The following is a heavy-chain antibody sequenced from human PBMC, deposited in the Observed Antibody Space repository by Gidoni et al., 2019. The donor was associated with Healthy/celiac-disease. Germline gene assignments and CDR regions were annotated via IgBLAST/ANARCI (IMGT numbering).Heavy chain of an antibody. V-gene: IGHV3-30-3*01. D-gene: IGHD3-3*01. CDR3: ARAKYDFWSGYTPFDP. Sequence: QVQLVESGGGVVQPGRSLRLSCAASGFTFSSYAMHWVRQAPGKGLEWVAVISYDGSNKYYADSVKGRFTISRDNSKNTLYLQMNSLRAEDTAVYYCARAKYDFWSGYTPFDPWGQGTLVTVSS. CDR1: GFTFSSYA. J-gene: IGHJ5*02. CDR2: ISYDGSNK.